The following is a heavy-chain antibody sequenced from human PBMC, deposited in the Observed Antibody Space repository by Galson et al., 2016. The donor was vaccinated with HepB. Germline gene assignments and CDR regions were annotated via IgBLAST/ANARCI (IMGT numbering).Heavy chain of an antibody. Sequence: SLRLSCAASGFTFTNYWMHWVRQVPGKGLEWVSRINSDASTTDYADSVKGRFTVSRDNTKKTLYLHMNSLRPDDTAVYFCARATSRSSSSCRVWGQGTLVTVSS. CDR2: INSDASTT. CDR3: ARATSRSSSSCRV. D-gene: IGHD6-6*01. CDR1: GFTFTNYW. V-gene: IGHV3-74*01. J-gene: IGHJ4*02.